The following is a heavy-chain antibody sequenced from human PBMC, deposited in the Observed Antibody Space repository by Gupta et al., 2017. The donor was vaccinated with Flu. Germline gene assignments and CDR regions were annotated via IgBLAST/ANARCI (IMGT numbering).Heavy chain of an antibody. J-gene: IGHJ4*02. CDR1: GFTFSSYW. CDR2: INQDGTEI. CDR3: ARDRAMDDY. V-gene: IGHV3-7*04. Sequence: EVHLVESGGGLVQPGGSLRLSCAASGFTFSSYWMNWVRQAPGRGLEWVANINQDGTEIYYVDSVKGRFTISRDNAENSLYLQMNSLRAEDTAVYYCARDRAMDDYWGQGTLATVSS. D-gene: IGHD5-18*01.